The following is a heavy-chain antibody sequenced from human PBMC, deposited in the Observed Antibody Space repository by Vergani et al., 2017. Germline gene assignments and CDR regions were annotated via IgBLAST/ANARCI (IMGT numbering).Heavy chain of an antibody. CDR2: IRNKAYGGTT. Sequence: EVQLVESGGGLVPPGRSLRLSCAASGFSFGDYAMTWLRQAPGKGLEWVAFIRNKAYGGTTEYAASVKGRFTISRDDSKRLAYLQLSGLKTEDTAVYFCSRGRGYSFGYSDYWGQGALVTVSS. CDR3: SRGRGYSFGYSDY. V-gene: IGHV3-49*03. CDR1: GFSFGDYA. D-gene: IGHD5-18*01. J-gene: IGHJ4*02.